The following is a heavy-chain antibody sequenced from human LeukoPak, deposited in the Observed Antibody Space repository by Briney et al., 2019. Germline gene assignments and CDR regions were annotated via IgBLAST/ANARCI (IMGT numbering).Heavy chain of an antibody. D-gene: IGHD3-10*02. V-gene: IGHV3-43D*03. CDR1: GFIFDDYV. CDR3: AKDTADYCALGTCSGGFDS. Sequence: GGSLRLSCAASGFIFDDYVMHWVRQVPGKGLEWVSRISWDGGNIYYADSVKGRFTISRDNSKNSLYLQMDSLKTEDTALYYCAKDTADYCALGTCSGGFDSWGQGTLVTVSS. CDR2: ISWDGGNI. J-gene: IGHJ4*02.